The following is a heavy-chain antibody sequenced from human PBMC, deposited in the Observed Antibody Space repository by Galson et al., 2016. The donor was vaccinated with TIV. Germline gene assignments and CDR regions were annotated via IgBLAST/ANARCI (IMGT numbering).Heavy chain of an antibody. J-gene: IGHJ4*02. V-gene: IGHV4-39*01. CDR2: IYYSGST. CDR3: TRLETWSTVVVTAIPRFHY. CDR1: GGSISNNNYY. Sequence: SETLSLTCTVSGGSISNNNYYWGWIRQPPGKGLEWIGSIYYSGSTYYNPSFRIRFTISVDTSKNKFTLKLSSWTAADTAVYYCTRLETWSTVVVTAIPRFHYWGQGTLVTVSS. D-gene: IGHD2-21*02.